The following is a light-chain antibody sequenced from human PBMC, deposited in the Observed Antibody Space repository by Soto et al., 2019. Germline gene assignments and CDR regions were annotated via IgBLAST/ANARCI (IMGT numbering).Light chain of an antibody. Sequence: IQMTQSPSSLSASVGDRVTITCQASQDITNYLNWYQQKPVKAPKLLIYDASNLETGVPSRFSGSGSGTDFTFTISNLQPEDIATYYCQHYDNCPITFGQGTRLEIK. CDR3: QHYDNCPIT. J-gene: IGKJ5*01. CDR1: QDITNY. CDR2: DAS. V-gene: IGKV1-33*01.